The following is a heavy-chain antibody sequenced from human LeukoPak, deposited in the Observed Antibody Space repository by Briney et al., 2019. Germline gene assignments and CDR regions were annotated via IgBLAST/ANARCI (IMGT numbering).Heavy chain of an antibody. Sequence: SETLSLTCTVSGDSLSSYYGSWIRQPPGKGLEWIGYIYYSGSTNYNPTLKSRATISVDTSKNQFSLKLSSVTAADTAVYYCARGDIAAAAPFDYWGQGTLVTVSS. D-gene: IGHD6-13*01. CDR2: IYYSGST. CDR3: ARGDIAAAAPFDY. J-gene: IGHJ4*02. CDR1: GDSLSSYY. V-gene: IGHV4-59*08.